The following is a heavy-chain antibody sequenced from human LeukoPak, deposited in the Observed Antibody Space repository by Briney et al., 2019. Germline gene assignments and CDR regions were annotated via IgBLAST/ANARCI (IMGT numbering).Heavy chain of an antibody. D-gene: IGHD6-13*01. V-gene: IGHV3-53*01. J-gene: IGHJ4*02. CDR3: ARDFPGIGVTGTRPLDY. CDR1: GFTVSSNY. CDR2: IYSGGST. Sequence: GGSLRLSCAASGFTVSSNYMSWVRQAPGKGLEWVSVIYSGGSTYYADSVKGRFTISRDNSKNTLHLQMNSLRAEDTAVYYCARDFPGIGVTGTRPLDYWGQGTLVTVSS.